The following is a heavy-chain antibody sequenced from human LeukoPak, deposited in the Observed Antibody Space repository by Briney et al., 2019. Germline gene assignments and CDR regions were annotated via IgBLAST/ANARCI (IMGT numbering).Heavy chain of an antibody. D-gene: IGHD3-3*01. CDR1: GGSFSGYY. CDR3: ARNHDFWSGSGAFDI. V-gene: IGHV4-34*01. CDR2: IYHSGST. Sequence: SETLSLTCAVYGGSFSGYYWSWIRQPPGKGLEWIGYIYHSGSTYYNPSLKSRVTISVDRSKNQFSLKLSSVTAADTAVYYCARNHDFWSGSGAFDIWGQGTMVTVSS. J-gene: IGHJ3*02.